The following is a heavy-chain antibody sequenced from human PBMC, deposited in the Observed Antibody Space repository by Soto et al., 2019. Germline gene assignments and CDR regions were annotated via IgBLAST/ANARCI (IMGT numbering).Heavy chain of an antibody. J-gene: IGHJ3*02. Sequence: GASVKVSCKASGYTFTGYYMHWVRQAPGQGLEWMGWINPNSGGTNYAQKFQGWVTMTRDTSISTAYMELSRLRSDDTAVYYCARARSSGWYRDAFDIWGQGTMVTVS. V-gene: IGHV1-2*04. CDR1: GYTFTGYY. CDR2: INPNSGGT. D-gene: IGHD6-19*01. CDR3: ARARSSGWYRDAFDI.